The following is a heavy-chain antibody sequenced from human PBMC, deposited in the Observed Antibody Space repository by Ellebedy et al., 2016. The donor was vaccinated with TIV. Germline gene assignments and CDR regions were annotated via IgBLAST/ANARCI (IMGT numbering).Heavy chain of an antibody. CDR2: IRKEGDEI. Sequence: GGSLRLSCAASGFNFRSYWMTWFRQAQGKGLEWLAKIRKEGDEINKLESVKGRFTISRDNAKNSLFLQMNSLRVEDTAVYYCARRASYGDYAVQVNPWFDPWGQGTLVTVSS. J-gene: IGHJ5*02. CDR3: ARRASYGDYAVQVNPWFDP. V-gene: IGHV3-7*01. D-gene: IGHD4-17*01. CDR1: GFNFRSYW.